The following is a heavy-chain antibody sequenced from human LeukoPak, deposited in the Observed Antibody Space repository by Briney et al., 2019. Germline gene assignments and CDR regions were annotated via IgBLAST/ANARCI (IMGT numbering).Heavy chain of an antibody. CDR3: AGWREPYCSGGSCYADAFDI. CDR2: ISSRSNYI. J-gene: IGHJ3*02. CDR1: GFIFNTYG. Sequence: PGGSLRLSCATSGFIFNTYGMNWVRQAPGKGLEWVSSISSRSNYIYYADSVKGRFTISRDSARNSLYLQMNSLRAEDTAVYYYAGWREPYCSGGSCYADAFDIWGQGTMVTVSS. V-gene: IGHV3-21*01. D-gene: IGHD2-15*01.